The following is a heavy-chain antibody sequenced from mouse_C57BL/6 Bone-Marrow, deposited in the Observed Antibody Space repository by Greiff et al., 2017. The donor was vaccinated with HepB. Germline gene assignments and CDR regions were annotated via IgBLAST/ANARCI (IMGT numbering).Heavy chain of an antibody. J-gene: IGHJ1*03. Sequence: VQLQQSGAELVRPGASVKLSCKASGYTFTSYGISWVKQRTGQGLEWIGEIYPRSGNTYYNEKFKGKATLTADKSSSTAYMELRSLTSEDSAVYFCARWGITTVDWYFDVWGTGTTVTVSS. V-gene: IGHV1-81*01. D-gene: IGHD1-1*01. CDR1: GYTFTSYG. CDR2: IYPRSGNT. CDR3: ARWGITTVDWYFDV.